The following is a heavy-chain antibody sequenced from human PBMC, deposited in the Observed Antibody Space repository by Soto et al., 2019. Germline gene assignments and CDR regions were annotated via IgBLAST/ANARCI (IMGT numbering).Heavy chain of an antibody. Sequence: PGGSLRLSCAASGFTFSSYWMSWVRQAPGKGLEWVANIKQDGSEKYYVDSVKGRFTISRDNAKNTLYLQMNSLRAEDTAVYYCAKDRQSIVVVPAAQYYYYGMDVWGQGTTVTVSS. CDR2: IKQDGSEK. V-gene: IGHV3-7*01. CDR3: AKDRQSIVVVPAAQYYYYGMDV. D-gene: IGHD2-2*01. CDR1: GFTFSSYW. J-gene: IGHJ6*02.